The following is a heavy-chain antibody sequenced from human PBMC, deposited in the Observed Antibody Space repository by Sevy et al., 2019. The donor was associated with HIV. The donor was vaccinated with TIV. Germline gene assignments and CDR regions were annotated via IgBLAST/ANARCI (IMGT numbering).Heavy chain of an antibody. Sequence: GGSLRLSCKASGLSFTDFWMQWVRQVPGKGPEWVANINQDGSDMYYVDSVKGRFTISRDNAENALYLQMYGLRAEDAATYFCARRYFDLWGQGTVVTVSS. CDR3: ARRYFDL. J-gene: IGHJ4*02. V-gene: IGHV3-7*01. CDR2: INQDGSDM. CDR1: GLSFTDFW.